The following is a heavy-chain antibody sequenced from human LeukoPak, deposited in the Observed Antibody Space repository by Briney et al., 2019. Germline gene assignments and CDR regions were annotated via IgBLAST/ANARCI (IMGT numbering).Heavy chain of an antibody. CDR2: IYHSGST. D-gene: IGHD3-10*01. CDR1: GYSISSGYY. Sequence: SETLSLTCTVSGYSISSGYYWGWIRQPPGKGLEWIGSIYHSGSTYYDPSLKSRVTISVDTSKNQFSLKLSSVTAADTAVYYCARVLWFGELSIYYFDYWGQGTLVTVSS. CDR3: ARVLWFGELSIYYFDY. V-gene: IGHV4-38-2*02. J-gene: IGHJ4*02.